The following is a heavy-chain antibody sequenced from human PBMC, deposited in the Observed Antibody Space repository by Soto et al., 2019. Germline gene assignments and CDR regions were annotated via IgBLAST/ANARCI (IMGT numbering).Heavy chain of an antibody. CDR2: IYYSGST. J-gene: IGHJ4*02. CDR3: ARHPFYSSGWQPFDY. CDR1: GGSVSSGSYY. V-gene: IGHV4-61*01. D-gene: IGHD6-19*01. Sequence: NPSETLSLTCTVSGGSVSSGSYYWSWIRQPPGKGPEWIGYIYYSGSTNYNPSLKSRVTISVDTSKNQFSLKLSSVTAADTAVYYCARHPFYSSGWQPFDYWGQGTLVTVSS.